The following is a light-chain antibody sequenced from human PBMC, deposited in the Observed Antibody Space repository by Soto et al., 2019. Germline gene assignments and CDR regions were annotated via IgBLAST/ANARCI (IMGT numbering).Light chain of an antibody. CDR3: CSYAGTRSYV. Sequence: SALTQPASVSGSPGQSITISCTGTSGVVGSYSLVSWYQQHPGKAPKLMIYEVAKRPSGVSSRFSGSKSGNTASLTISGLQAEDEADYYCCSYAGTRSYVFGTGTKVTVL. CDR2: EVA. CDR1: SGVVGSYSL. J-gene: IGLJ1*01. V-gene: IGLV2-23*02.